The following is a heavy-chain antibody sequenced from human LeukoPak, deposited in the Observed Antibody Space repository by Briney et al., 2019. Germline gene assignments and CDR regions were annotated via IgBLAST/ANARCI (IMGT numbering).Heavy chain of an antibody. CDR1: GFTFSTYN. CDR3: ARDPYSGNYGAYYYYYMDV. V-gene: IGHV3-21*06. D-gene: IGHD1-26*01. J-gene: IGHJ6*03. Sequence: GGSLRLSCAASGFTFSTYNMNWVRQAPGKGLEWVSSITSSSSYIYYADSVKGRFTISRDNAKNSLYLQMDSLRVEDTAVYYCARDPYSGNYGAYYYYYMDVWGKGTTVTISS. CDR2: ITSSSSYI.